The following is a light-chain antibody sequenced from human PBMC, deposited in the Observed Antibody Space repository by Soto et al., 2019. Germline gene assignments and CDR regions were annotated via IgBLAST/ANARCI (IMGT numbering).Light chain of an antibody. V-gene: IGLV1-40*01. CDR2: GNN. Sequence: QSVLTQPPSVSAAPGQRVTFSCTGSSSNFGAGYDVHWYQQLPGTAPKLLIYGNNNRPSGVPDRFSGSKSGTSASLAITGLQAEDEAHYYCQSYDSSLSAYVFATGTKVTVL. J-gene: IGLJ1*01. CDR3: QSYDSSLSAYV. CDR1: SSNFGAGYD.